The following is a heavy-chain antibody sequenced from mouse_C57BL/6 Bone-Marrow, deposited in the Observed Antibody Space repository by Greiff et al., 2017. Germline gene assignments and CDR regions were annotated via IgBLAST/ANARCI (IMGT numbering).Heavy chain of an antibody. Sequence: QVQLQQPGAELVRPGSSVKLSCKASGYTFTSYWMDWVKQRPGQGLEWIGNIYPSDSETHYNQKFKDKATLTVDKSSSTAYMQLSSLTSEDSAVYCCARLGYGNLYYLDYWGQGTTLTVSS. CDR3: ARLGYGNLYYLDY. V-gene: IGHV1-61*01. CDR1: GYTFTSYW. D-gene: IGHD2-1*01. CDR2: IYPSDSET. J-gene: IGHJ2*01.